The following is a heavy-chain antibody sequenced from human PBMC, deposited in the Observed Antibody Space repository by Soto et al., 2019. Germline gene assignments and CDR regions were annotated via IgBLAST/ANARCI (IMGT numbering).Heavy chain of an antibody. V-gene: IGHV4-59*08. CDR2: SYYSGST. Sequence: QVQLQESGPGLVKPSETLSLTCTVSGCSISSYYWCWIRQPPGKGLALIGYSYYSGSTTYNPSLMRRVTISVNASKPQFSLKLSFVTAADTAVYDCARTVPPIGFWSGYCFDSWGQGTLVTVSS. CDR3: ARTVPPIGFWSGYCFDS. J-gene: IGHJ4*02. D-gene: IGHD3-3*01. CDR1: GCSISSYY.